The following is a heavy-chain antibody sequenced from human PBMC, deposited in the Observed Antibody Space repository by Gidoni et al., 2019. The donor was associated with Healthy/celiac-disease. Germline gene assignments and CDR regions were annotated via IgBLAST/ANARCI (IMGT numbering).Heavy chain of an antibody. J-gene: IGHJ4*02. V-gene: IGHV3-23*01. CDR3: AKERGRYCSSTSCQPHFDY. D-gene: IGHD2-2*01. CDR2: ISGSGGST. Sequence: EVQLLESGGGLVQPGGSLRLSCAASGFTFSSYAMSWVRQAPGKGLEWVSAISGSGGSTYYADSVKGRFTISRDNSKNTLYLQMNSLRAEDTAVYYCAKERGRYCSSTSCQPHFDYWGQGTLVTVSS. CDR1: GFTFSSYA.